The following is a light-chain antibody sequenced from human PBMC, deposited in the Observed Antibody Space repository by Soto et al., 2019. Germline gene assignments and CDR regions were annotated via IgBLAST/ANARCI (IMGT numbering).Light chain of an antibody. CDR3: QQHGRSQT. CDR2: GAS. Sequence: EIVLTQSPGTLSLSPGERATLSCRASQSVSSTFLAWYQQKPGQAPRLLIYGASSRATGIPDRFSGSGSGTDFTLTIIRLEPEDFAVYYCQQHGRSQTFGGGTKVDIK. J-gene: IGKJ4*01. V-gene: IGKV3-20*01. CDR1: QSVSSTF.